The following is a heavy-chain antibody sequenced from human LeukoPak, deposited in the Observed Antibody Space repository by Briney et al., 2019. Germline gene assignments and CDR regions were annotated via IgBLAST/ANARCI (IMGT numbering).Heavy chain of an antibody. CDR2: SSFDETYK. Sequence: GGSLRLSCSASGFNFSTYGMHWVRQAPGKGLEWVAVSSFDETYKFYSDSLQGRLSISRDNAKNSLYLQINSLRAEDTAVYYCARYGYSHGLDSWGQGTLVTVSS. D-gene: IGHD5-18*01. CDR1: GFNFSTYG. CDR3: ARYGYSHGLDS. J-gene: IGHJ4*02. V-gene: IGHV3-30*03.